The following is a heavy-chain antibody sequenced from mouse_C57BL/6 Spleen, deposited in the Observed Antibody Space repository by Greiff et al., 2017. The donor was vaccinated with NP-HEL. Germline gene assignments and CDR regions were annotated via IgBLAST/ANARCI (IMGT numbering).Heavy chain of an antibody. V-gene: IGHV5-17*01. Sequence: DVMLVESGGGLVKPGGSLKLSCAASGFTFSDYGMHWVRQAPEKGLEWVAYISSGSSTNYYADTVKGRFTISRDNAKNTLFLQMTSLRSEDTAMYYCARSLITTVVEYYFDYWGQGTTLTVSS. CDR3: ARSLITTVVEYYFDY. CDR1: GFTFSDYG. CDR2: ISSGSSTN. D-gene: IGHD1-1*01. J-gene: IGHJ2*01.